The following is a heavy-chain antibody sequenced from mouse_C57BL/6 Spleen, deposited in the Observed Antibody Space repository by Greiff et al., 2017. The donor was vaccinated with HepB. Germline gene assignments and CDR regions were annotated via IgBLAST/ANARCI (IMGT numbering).Heavy chain of an antibody. J-gene: IGHJ2*01. CDR3: ARGAYGSSYGY. D-gene: IGHD1-1*01. V-gene: IGHV1-55*01. CDR1: GYTFTSYW. CDR2: IYPGSGST. Sequence: QVQLQQSGAELVKPGASVKMSCKASGYTFTSYWITWVKQRPGQGLEWIGDIYPGSGSTNYNEKFKSKATLTVDTPSSTAYMQLSSLTSEDSAVYYCARGAYGSSYGYWGQGTTLTVSS.